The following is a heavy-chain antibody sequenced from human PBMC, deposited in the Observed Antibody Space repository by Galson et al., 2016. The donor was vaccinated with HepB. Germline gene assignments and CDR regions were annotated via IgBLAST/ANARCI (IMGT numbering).Heavy chain of an antibody. CDR1: GFTFNYFY. J-gene: IGHJ3*01. Sequence: SLRLSCAGTGFTFNYFYISWIRQAPGKGLEWLSYISSSGSSVLYADSVKGRFTISRDNARNSVYLQMSSLRAEDTALYYCARGFPQGIYDAFDLWGQGTMVTVSS. V-gene: IGHV3-11*01. CDR2: ISSSGSSV. D-gene: IGHD6-13*01. CDR3: ARGFPQGIYDAFDL.